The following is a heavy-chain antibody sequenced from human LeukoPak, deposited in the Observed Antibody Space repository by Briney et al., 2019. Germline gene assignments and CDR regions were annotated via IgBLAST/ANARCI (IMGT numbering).Heavy chain of an antibody. CDR1: GGSISSYY. D-gene: IGHD3-22*01. CDR2: IYYSGST. V-gene: IGHV4-59*08. Sequence: SETLSLTCTVSGGSISSYYWSRIRQPPGKGLEWIGYIYYSGSTNYNPSLKSRVTVSLDTSKNQFSLKLSSVTAADTAVYYCARIRSVVAPFDYWGQGTLVTVSS. CDR3: ARIRSVVAPFDY. J-gene: IGHJ4*02.